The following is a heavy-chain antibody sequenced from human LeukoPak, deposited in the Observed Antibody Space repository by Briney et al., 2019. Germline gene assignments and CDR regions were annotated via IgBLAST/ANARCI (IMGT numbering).Heavy chain of an antibody. CDR1: GFTFSSYA. D-gene: IGHD1-14*01. V-gene: IGHV3-23*01. J-gene: IGHJ4*02. CDR2: ISGSGGST. Sequence: GGSLRLSCAASGFTFSSYAMNWVRQTPGKGLEWVSAISGSGGSTYYADSVKGRFTISRDNSKNTLYPQMNSLRAADTAVYYCTKGATLTTFDYWGQGTLVTVSS. CDR3: TKGATLTTFDY.